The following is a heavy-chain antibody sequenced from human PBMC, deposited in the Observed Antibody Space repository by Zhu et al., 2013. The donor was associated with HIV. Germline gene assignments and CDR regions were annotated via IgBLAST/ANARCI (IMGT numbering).Heavy chain of an antibody. CDR2: INAGNGNT. J-gene: IGHJ5*02. D-gene: IGHD3-10*01. CDR3: ARDRGYYYGSGSYNWFDP. Sequence: QVQLVQSGAEVKKPGASVKVSCKASGYTFTSYAMHWVRQAPGQRLEWMGWINAGNGNTKYSQKFQGRVTITRDTSASTAYMELSSLRSEDTVVYYCARDRGYYYGSGSYNWFDPWGQGTLVTVSS. CDR1: GYTFTSYA. V-gene: IGHV1-3*01.